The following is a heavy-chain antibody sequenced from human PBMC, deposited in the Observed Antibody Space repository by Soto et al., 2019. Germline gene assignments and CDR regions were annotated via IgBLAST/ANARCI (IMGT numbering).Heavy chain of an antibody. V-gene: IGHV1-2*02. D-gene: IGHD1-26*01. Sequence: VQLVQSGAEVKKPGASVKVSCKTSGYTFTAYYIHWVRQAPGQGIQWMGCITPDSGGTKYAQKFQGRVTMTRDTSITTAYVALSSLRSDETAFYYCARALSFGSGTFDYWGQGTLFTVSS. CDR3: ARALSFGSGTFDY. CDR1: GYTFTAYY. J-gene: IGHJ4*02. CDR2: ITPDSGGT.